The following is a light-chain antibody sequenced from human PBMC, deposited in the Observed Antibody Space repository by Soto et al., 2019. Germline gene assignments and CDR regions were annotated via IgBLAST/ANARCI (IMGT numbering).Light chain of an antibody. J-gene: IGKJ1*01. CDR1: QTVSSN. CDR3: QQGENWPWT. Sequence: EIVMTQSPATLSVSPGERATLSCRASQTVSSNLAWYQQKPGQAPRLLIYDASTSATDIPAKFSGSGSGTEFTLTIRSLQSEDFAVYSCQQGENWPWTFGQGTKVE. CDR2: DAS. V-gene: IGKV3-15*01.